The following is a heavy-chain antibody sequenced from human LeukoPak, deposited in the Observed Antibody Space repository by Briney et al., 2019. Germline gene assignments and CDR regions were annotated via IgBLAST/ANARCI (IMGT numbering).Heavy chain of an antibody. CDR3: AREGEIGYDLSDY. CDR1: GGTISTHA. J-gene: IGHJ4*02. Sequence: ASVKVSCKSSGGTISTHAINWVRQAPGQGLEWMGIINPSGGSTSYAQKFQGRVTVTRDTSTSTVYMELSSLRSEDTAMYYCAREGEIGYDLSDYWGQGTLVTVSS. D-gene: IGHD5-12*01. V-gene: IGHV1-46*01. CDR2: INPSGGST.